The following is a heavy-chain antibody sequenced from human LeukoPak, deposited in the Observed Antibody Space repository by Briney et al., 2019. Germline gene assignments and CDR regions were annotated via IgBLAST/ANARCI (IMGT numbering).Heavy chain of an antibody. CDR1: GFTVSSNY. D-gene: IGHD5-12*01. Sequence: GGSLRLSCAASGFTVSSNYMNWVRQAPGKGLEWVASINQDGSEQRYVASVKGRFTISRDNAKSSLYLHMNSLRAADTAVYYCARDPEEWLVPIDYWGQGTLVTVSS. J-gene: IGHJ4*02. V-gene: IGHV3-7*01. CDR2: INQDGSEQ. CDR3: ARDPEEWLVPIDY.